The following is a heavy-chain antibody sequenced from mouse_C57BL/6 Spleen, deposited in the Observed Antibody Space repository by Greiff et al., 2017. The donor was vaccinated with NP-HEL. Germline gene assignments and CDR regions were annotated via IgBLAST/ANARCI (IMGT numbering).Heavy chain of an antibody. D-gene: IGHD1-1*01. CDR1: GFSLTSYG. CDR3: ARNFLDYYGSSYGYFDV. CDR2: IWSGGST. J-gene: IGHJ1*03. V-gene: IGHV2-2*01. Sequence: VKLVESGPGLVQPSQSLSITCTVSGFSLTSYGVHWVRQSPGKGLEWLGVIWSGGSTDYNAAFISRLSISKDNSKSQVFFKMNSLQADDTAIYYCARNFLDYYGSSYGYFDVWGTGTTVTVSS.